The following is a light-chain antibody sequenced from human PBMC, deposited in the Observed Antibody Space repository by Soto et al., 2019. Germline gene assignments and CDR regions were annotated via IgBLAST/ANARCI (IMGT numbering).Light chain of an antibody. V-gene: IGLV2-14*01. J-gene: IGLJ2*01. CDR1: SSDVGAYNY. CDR3: SSYTNSGSV. CDR2: EVS. Sequence: QSALTQPPSASGSPGQSIAISCTGTSSDVGAYNYVSWYQKHPDKAPKLLIYEVSNRPSGVSNRFSASKSGNTASLTISGLQAEDEADYYCSSYTNSGSVFGGGTKLTVL.